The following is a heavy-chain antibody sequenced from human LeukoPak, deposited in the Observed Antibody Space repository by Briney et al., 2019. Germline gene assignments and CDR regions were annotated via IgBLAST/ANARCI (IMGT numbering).Heavy chain of an antibody. CDR1: GFTFSSYE. CDR2: ISSSGSTI. Sequence: GGSLRLSCAASGFTFSSYEMNWVRQAPGKGLEWVSYISSSGSTIYYADSVKGRFTISRDNAKNSLYLQMNSLRAEDTAIYYCAKNGDRGAYCSGGSCYPYYYYYMDVWGKGTTVTISS. CDR3: AKNGDRGAYCSGGSCYPYYYYYMDV. J-gene: IGHJ6*03. D-gene: IGHD2-15*01. V-gene: IGHV3-48*03.